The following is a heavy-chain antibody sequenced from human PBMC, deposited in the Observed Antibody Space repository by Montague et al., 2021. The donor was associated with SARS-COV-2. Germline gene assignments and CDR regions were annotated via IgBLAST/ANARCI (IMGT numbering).Heavy chain of an antibody. CDR1: GGSIISGSYY. CDR2: IYSSGST. Sequence: TLSLTCTVSGGSIISGSYYWSWIRQPAGKGLEWIGRIYSSGSTSYXPSLKSRVTMSVDTSKNQFSLKVSSVTAADTAVYYCARAYGYYSYYYGLDVWGQGTPVTVSS. J-gene: IGHJ6*02. D-gene: IGHD4-17*01. CDR3: ARAYGYYSYYYGLDV. V-gene: IGHV4-61*02.